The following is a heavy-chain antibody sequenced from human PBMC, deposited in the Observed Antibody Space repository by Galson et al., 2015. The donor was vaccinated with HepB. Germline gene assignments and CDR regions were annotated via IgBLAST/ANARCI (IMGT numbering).Heavy chain of an antibody. CDR3: TRAGVAAAGTGWFDP. CDR1: GFTFGDYA. Sequence: SLRLSCAASGFTFGDYAMSWFRQAPGKGLEWVGFTRSKAYGGTTEYAASVKGRFTISRDDSKSIAYLQMNNLKTEDTAVYYCTRAGVAAAGTGWFDPWGQGALVTVSS. V-gene: IGHV3-49*03. J-gene: IGHJ5*02. CDR2: TRSKAYGGTT. D-gene: IGHD6-13*01.